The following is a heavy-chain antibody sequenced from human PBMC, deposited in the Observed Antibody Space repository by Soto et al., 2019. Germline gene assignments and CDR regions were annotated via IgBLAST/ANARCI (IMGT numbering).Heavy chain of an antibody. CDR2: INPSGGST. V-gene: IGHV1-46*03. J-gene: IGHJ4*01. CDR3: ARGQYFQDSVDFPLHY. CDR1: GYIFTNYY. Sequence: ASVKVSCKASGYIFTNYYVHWVRQAPGQGLEWMGIINPSGGSTTYAQRFQGRVTVTRDTSASTVYMELSRLRSEDTAVYYCARGQYFQDSVDFPLHYWG. D-gene: IGHD3-22*01.